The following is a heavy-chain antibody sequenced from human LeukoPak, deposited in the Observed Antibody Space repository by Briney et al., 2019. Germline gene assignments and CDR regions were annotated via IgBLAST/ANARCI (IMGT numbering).Heavy chain of an antibody. CDR2: ISSSRITI. CDR3: ARDMSSMGIVVVSAAKPLGD. V-gene: IGHV3-48*04. J-gene: IGHJ4*02. Sequence: PGGSLRHFCAASGLTLCSHSMKWVRQALGKGRGWVSYISSSRITIYYLESVIGPVSISRDNAKTSLYLQLNMQRAEDTAVYYCARDMSSMGIVVVSAAKPLGDWGQGTLVTVSS. D-gene: IGHD2-2*03. CDR1: GLTLCSHS.